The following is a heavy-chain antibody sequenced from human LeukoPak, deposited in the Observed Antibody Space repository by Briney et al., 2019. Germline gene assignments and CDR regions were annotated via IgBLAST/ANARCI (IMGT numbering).Heavy chain of an antibody. Sequence: GGSLRLSCAASGLTFCSSWMYWVRQAPGKGLVWVSDINSDGSNTRYADSVRGRFTISRDNAKEMVHLQMNSLRDEDTAVYYCARAVSGWQAIDYWGQGTLVTVSS. CDR1: GLTFCSSW. D-gene: IGHD6-19*01. CDR2: INSDGSNT. CDR3: ARAVSGWQAIDY. J-gene: IGHJ4*02. V-gene: IGHV3-74*01.